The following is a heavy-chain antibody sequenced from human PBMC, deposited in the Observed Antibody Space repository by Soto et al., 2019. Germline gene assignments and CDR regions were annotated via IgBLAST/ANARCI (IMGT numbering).Heavy chain of an antibody. D-gene: IGHD2-2*01. CDR1: GGSISSGGYY. CDR2: IYYSGST. V-gene: IGHV4-31*03. Sequence: SETLSLTCTVSGGSISSGGYYWSWIRQHPGKGLEWIGYIYYSGSTYYNPSLKSRVTISVDTSKNQFSLKLSTVTAADTAVYYCASSSPGVVVVPAAMFPQGDAFDIWGQGTMVTVSS. CDR3: ASSSPGVVVVPAAMFPQGDAFDI. J-gene: IGHJ3*02.